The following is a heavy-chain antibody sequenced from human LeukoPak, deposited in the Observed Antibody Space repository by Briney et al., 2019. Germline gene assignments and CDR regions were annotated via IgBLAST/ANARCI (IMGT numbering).Heavy chain of an antibody. CDR1: GSTFSSYD. D-gene: IGHD3-22*01. V-gene: IGHV3-13*01. J-gene: IGHJ3*02. CDR3: ARGTTYYYDSSAHDAFDI. Sequence: GGSLRLSCAASGSTFSSYDMHWIRQATGKGLEWVSAIGTAGDTYYPGSVKGRFTISRENAKNSLYLQMNSLRAGDTAVYYCARGTTYYYDSSAHDAFDIWGQGTMVTVSS. CDR2: IGTAGDT.